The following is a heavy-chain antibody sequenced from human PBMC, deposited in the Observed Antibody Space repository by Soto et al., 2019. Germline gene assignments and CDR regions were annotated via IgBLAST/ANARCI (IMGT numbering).Heavy chain of an antibody. CDR1: GFTFSTYV. CDR2: ISGSDGST. J-gene: IGHJ4*02. CDR3: AKHLHYFDY. V-gene: IGHV3-23*01. Sequence: EVQLLESGGGLVQPGGSLRLSCAASGFTFSTYVMSWVRQAPGKGLEWVSGISGSDGSTYYADSVKGRFTISRDNSKNTLYLQMNSLRAEDTAVYYCAKHLHYFDYWGQGTLVAVSS.